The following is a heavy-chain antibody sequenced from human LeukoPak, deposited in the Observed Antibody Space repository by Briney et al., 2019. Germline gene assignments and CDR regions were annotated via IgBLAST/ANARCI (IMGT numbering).Heavy chain of an antibody. D-gene: IGHD4-17*01. Sequence: PGGSLRLSCAASRFTFNNYWMTWVRQAPGKGLEWVSSISSSSSYIYYADSVKGRFTISRDNAKNSLYLQINSLRAEDTAVYYCARVGATSYGDYDYWGQGTLVTVSS. CDR2: ISSSSSYI. J-gene: IGHJ4*02. CDR1: RFTFNNYW. CDR3: ARVGATSYGDYDY. V-gene: IGHV3-21*01.